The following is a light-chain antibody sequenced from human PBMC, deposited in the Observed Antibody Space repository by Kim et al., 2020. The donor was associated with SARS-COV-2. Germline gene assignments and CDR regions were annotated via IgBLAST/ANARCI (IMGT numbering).Light chain of an antibody. Sequence: EIVLTQSPGTLSLSPGERATLSCRASQSVSSYLAWYQQKPGQAPRLLIHGASSRATGIPDRFSGSGSGTDFTLTISRLEPEDFAVYYCQQYGISPNTFGQGTKLEI. J-gene: IGKJ2*01. CDR3: QQYGISPNT. CDR1: QSVSSY. CDR2: GAS. V-gene: IGKV3-20*01.